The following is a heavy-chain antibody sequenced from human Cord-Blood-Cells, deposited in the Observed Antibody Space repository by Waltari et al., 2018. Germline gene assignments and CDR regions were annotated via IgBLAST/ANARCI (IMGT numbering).Heavy chain of an antibody. CDR2: IYTSGST. Sequence: QVQLQESGPGLVKPSETLSLTCTVSGGPISSYYWRWIRQPAGKGLEWIGRIYTSGSTNYNPSLKSRVTMSVDTSKNQFSLKLSSVTAADTAVYYCARDGSRYYYYGMDVWGQGTTVTVSS. CDR3: ARDGSRYYYYGMDV. V-gene: IGHV4-4*07. J-gene: IGHJ6*02. CDR1: GGPISSYY.